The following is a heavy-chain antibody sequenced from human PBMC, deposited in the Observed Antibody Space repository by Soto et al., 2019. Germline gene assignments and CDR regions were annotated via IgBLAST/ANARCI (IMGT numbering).Heavy chain of an antibody. D-gene: IGHD6-13*01. CDR3: AKDWYEDY. Sequence: EVQLLESGGGLVQPGGSLRLSCAASGFTFTTYAMTWVRQAPGKGLEWVSDINSAGTTYYAGSVKGRFTISRDNAKNTLYLQMNGLKAEDTAVYYCAKDWYEDYWGQGTLVTVSS. V-gene: IGHV3-23*01. CDR2: INSAGTT. J-gene: IGHJ4*02. CDR1: GFTFTTYA.